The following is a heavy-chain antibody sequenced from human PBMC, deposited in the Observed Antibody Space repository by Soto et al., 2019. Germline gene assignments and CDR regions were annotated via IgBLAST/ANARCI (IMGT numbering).Heavy chain of an antibody. CDR1: GGSISSNNW. CDR3: ASRTDYYASSGTFDY. D-gene: IGHD3-22*01. J-gene: IGHJ4*02. V-gene: IGHV4-4*02. CDR2: IYHSGST. Sequence: QVQLQESGPGLVKPSGTLSLTCAVSGGSISSNNWWSWVRQPPGKGLEWIGEIYHSGSTNYNPSLESRVTILVDKSKNKFSLNPSSVTAADTAVYYCASRTDYYASSGTFDYWGQGTLVTVSS.